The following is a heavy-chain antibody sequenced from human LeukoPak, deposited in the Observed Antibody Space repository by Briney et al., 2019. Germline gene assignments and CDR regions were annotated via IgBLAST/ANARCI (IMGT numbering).Heavy chain of an antibody. V-gene: IGHV3-7*01. CDR1: GFTFSSYW. CDR3: ASHVLYGDYPYYFDY. Sequence: PGGSLRLSCAASGFTFSSYWMSWVRQAPGKGLEWVANIKQDGSEKYYVDSVKGRFTISRDNAKNSLCLQMNSLRAEDTAVYYCASHVLYGDYPYYFDYWGQGTLVTVSS. J-gene: IGHJ4*02. D-gene: IGHD4-17*01. CDR2: IKQDGSEK.